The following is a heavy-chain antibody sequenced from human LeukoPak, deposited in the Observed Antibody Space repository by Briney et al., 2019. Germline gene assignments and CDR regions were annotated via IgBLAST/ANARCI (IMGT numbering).Heavy chain of an antibody. CDR1: GFTFSSYE. V-gene: IGHV3-48*03. CDR2: ISSSGSTI. J-gene: IGHJ6*02. Sequence: PGGSLRLSCAASGFTFSSYEMNWVRQAPGKGLEWVSYISSSGSTIYYADSVKGRFTISRVNAKNSLYLQMNSLRAEDTAVYYCARDRTYSSSWSGGNYYYGMDVWGQGTTVTVSS. D-gene: IGHD6-13*01. CDR3: ARDRTYSSSWSGGNYYYGMDV.